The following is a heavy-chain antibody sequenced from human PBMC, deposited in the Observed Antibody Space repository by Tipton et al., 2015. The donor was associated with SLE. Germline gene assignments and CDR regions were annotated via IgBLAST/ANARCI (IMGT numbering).Heavy chain of an antibody. CDR3: ARRHYSGPFDS. Sequence: TLSLTCAVYGGSFSGYFWSWIRQLPDKGLEWIGEINHSGTTNCNPSLKSRVTISVDTSKNQFSLKLSSVTAADTAVYYCARRHYSGPFDSWGQGTLVTVSS. CDR1: GGSFSGYF. J-gene: IGHJ4*02. D-gene: IGHD5-12*01. CDR2: INHSGTT. V-gene: IGHV4-34*01.